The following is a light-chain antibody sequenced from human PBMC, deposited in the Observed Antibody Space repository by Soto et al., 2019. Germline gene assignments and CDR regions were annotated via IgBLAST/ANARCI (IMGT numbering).Light chain of an antibody. CDR1: QSVSSSY. CDR3: QQYSDWPIT. V-gene: IGKV3D-7*01. J-gene: IGKJ5*01. Sequence: MTRSPGTQSLYSGEIATLSCMTSQSVSSSYLAWYQQQPGQAPRLLIYGASTRATAVPDRFSGSGSGTDFTLTITSLQPDDFAVYFCQQYSDWPITFGQGTRLEIK. CDR2: GAS.